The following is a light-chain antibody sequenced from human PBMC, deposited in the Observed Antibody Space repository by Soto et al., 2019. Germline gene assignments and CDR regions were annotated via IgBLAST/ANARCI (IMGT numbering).Light chain of an antibody. CDR1: QYINTR. CDR3: HQRQSWPRT. CDR2: QTS. Sequence: EIVLTQSPATLSSFPGDRVTLSCRASQYINTRLAWYQHRPGQAPRLLIYQTSLRAAGIPARFSASGSGTDVTLTITDVQPEDFALYYCHQRQSWPRTFGQGT. J-gene: IGKJ1*01. V-gene: IGKV3-11*01.